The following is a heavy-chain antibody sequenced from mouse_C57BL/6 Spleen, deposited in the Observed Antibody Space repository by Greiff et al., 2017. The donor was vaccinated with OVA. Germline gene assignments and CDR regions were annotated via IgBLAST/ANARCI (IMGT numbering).Heavy chain of an antibody. CDR1: GFSLTSYG. J-gene: IGHJ3*01. CDR2: IWSGGST. CDR3: ARNPRDGYYVAWFAY. V-gene: IGHV2-2*01. D-gene: IGHD2-3*01. Sequence: VKLMESGPGLVQPSQSLSITCTVSGFSLTSYGVHWVRQSPGKGLEWLGVIWSGGSTDYNAAFISRLSISKDNSKSQVFFKMNSLQADDTAIYYCARNPRDGYYVAWFAYWGQGTLVTVSA.